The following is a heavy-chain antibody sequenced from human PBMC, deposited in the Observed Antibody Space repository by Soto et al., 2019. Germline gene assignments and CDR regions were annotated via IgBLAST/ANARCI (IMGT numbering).Heavy chain of an antibody. CDR1: GGSISGGGFY. D-gene: IGHD5-12*01. Sequence: QVQLQESGPGLVEPSQTLSLTCTVSGGSISGGGFYWSWIRQHPGKGLEWIGYIHFSGDTYYNPSRQSRVTISVDTSKNPFSLKLTSLTSADTAVYFCARGADGYKLGNYWGQGTLVTVSS. J-gene: IGHJ4*02. V-gene: IGHV4-31*03. CDR2: IHFSGDT. CDR3: ARGADGYKLGNY.